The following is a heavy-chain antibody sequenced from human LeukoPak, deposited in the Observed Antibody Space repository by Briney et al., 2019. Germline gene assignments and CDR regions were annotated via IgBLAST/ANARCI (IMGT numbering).Heavy chain of an antibody. Sequence: ASVKVSCKASGYTCTSYDINWVRQATGQGLEWMGWMNPNSGNTGYAQKFQGRVTITRNTSISTAYMELSSLRSEDTAVYYCARGNGGFDYFDYWGQGTLVTVSS. CDR3: ARGNGGFDYFDY. J-gene: IGHJ4*02. D-gene: IGHD6-25*01. CDR2: MNPNSGNT. V-gene: IGHV1-8*03. CDR1: GYTCTSYD.